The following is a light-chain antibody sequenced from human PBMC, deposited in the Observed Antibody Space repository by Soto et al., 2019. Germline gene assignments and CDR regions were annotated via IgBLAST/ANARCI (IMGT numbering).Light chain of an antibody. CDR3: QSFDSSLSGWV. J-gene: IGLJ3*02. CDR1: SSNIGAGYD. V-gene: IGLV1-40*01. CDR2: SNN. Sequence: QSVLTQPPSVSGAPGQRVTISCTGSSSNIGAGYDVHWYQQLPGTAPKLLINSNNNRPSGVPDPFSGSKSGTSASLAITGLQAEDEADYYCQSFDSSLSGWVFGGGTKLTVL.